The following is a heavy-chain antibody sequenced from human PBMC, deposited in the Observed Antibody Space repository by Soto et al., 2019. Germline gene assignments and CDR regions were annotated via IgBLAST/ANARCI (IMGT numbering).Heavy chain of an antibody. D-gene: IGHD3-10*01. Sequence: EVQLLESGGGLVQPGGSLRLSCAASGFTFSSYAMSWVRQAPGQVLEWVSAISGSGGSTYYADSVKGRFTISRDNSKNTLYMQMNSLRAEDTAVYYCAKDQDYYGSGRTIWGQGTMVTVSS. CDR1: GFTFSSYA. V-gene: IGHV3-23*01. CDR2: ISGSGGST. CDR3: AKDQDYYGSGRTI. J-gene: IGHJ3*02.